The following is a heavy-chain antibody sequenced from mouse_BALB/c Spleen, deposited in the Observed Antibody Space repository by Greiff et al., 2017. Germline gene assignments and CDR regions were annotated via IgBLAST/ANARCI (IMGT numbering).Heavy chain of an antibody. V-gene: IGHV7-1*02. Sequence: EVKLMESGGGLVQPGGSLRLSCATSGFTFSDFYMEWVRQPPGKRLEWIAASRNKANDYTTEYSASVKGRFIVSRATSQSILYLQMNALRAEDTAIYYCARDGYYDFFAYWGQGTLVTVSA. CDR2: SRNKANDYTT. CDR3: ARDGYYDFFAY. CDR1: GFTFSDFY. J-gene: IGHJ3*01. D-gene: IGHD2-4*01.